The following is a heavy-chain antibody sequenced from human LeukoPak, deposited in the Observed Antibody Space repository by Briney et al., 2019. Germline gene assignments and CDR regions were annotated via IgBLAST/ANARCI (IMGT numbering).Heavy chain of an antibody. D-gene: IGHD6-13*01. CDR3: AKARGSSSWYESDY. J-gene: IGHJ4*02. CDR1: GFTFSNAW. CDR2: ISAPGGST. Sequence: GGSLRLSCAASGFTFSNAWMTWVRQAPGKGLEWVSAISAPGGSTLYADSVKGRFTISRDNSKNTLYVQMNSLRVDDTAVYYCAKARGSSSWYESDYWGQGTLVTVSS. V-gene: IGHV3-23*01.